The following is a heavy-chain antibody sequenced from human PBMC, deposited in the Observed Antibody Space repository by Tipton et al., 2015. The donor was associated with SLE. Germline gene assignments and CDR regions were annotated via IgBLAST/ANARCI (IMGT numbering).Heavy chain of an antibody. CDR1: GGSISSHY. Sequence: TLSLTCTVSGGSISSHYWSWIRQPPGKGLEWIGYIYYSGSTNYNPSLKSRVTISIDTSKNQFSLKLSSVTAADSAVYSCAREEMATSFDYWGQGTLVTV. J-gene: IGHJ4*02. CDR2: IYYSGST. V-gene: IGHV4-59*11. CDR3: AREEMATSFDY. D-gene: IGHD5-24*01.